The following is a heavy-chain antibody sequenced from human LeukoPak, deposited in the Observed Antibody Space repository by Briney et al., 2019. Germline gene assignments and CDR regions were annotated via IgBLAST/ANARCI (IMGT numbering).Heavy chain of an antibody. V-gene: IGHV1-69*05. CDR1: GGTFSTYA. D-gene: IGHD3-10*01. J-gene: IGHJ6*03. Sequence: ASVKVSCKASGGTFSTYAISWVRQAPGQGLEWMGGIVPIFGATNYAQKFQDRVTITTDESTSTAYMEVSSLRSEDTAVYYCARGPYGSGNYNHHYYYMDVWGKGTTVTVSS. CDR3: ARGPYGSGNYNHHYYYMDV. CDR2: IVPIFGAT.